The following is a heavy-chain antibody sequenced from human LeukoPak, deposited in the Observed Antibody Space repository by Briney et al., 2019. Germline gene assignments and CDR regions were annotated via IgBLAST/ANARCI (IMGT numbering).Heavy chain of an antibody. CDR2: ISAYNGNT. D-gene: IGHD1-26*01. Sequence: GASVKVSCKASGYTFTSYGISWVRQAPGQGHEWMGWISAYNGNTNYAQKLQGRVTMTTDTSTSTAYMELRSLRSDDTAVYYCAREKSGSYWIFWDYWGQGTLVTVSS. V-gene: IGHV1-18*01. CDR1: GYTFTSYG. J-gene: IGHJ4*02. CDR3: AREKSGSYWIFWDY.